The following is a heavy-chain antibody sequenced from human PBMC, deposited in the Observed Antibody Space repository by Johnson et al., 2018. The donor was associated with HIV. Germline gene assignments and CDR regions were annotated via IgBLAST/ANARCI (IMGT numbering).Heavy chain of an antibody. J-gene: IGHJ3*01. V-gene: IGHV3-33*08. CDR2: IWYDGSNK. D-gene: IGHD3-10*01. CDR1: GFIFSTYG. Sequence: QVQLVEYGGGVVQPGRSLRLSCAASGFIFSTYGMHWVRQAPGKGLEWVAVIWYDGSNKYYAESVKGRFTVSRDNSKNTLYMQMNSLRTEDTAVYYCAREGGGTLVLGDEGAFDVWGQGTMVSVSS. CDR3: AREGGGTLVLGDEGAFDV.